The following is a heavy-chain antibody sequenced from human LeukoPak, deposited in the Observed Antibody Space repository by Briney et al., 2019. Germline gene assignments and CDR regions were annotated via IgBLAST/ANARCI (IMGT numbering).Heavy chain of an antibody. CDR1: GFTFSSYG. J-gene: IGHJ3*02. CDR2: ISYDGSNK. CDR3: EFRTYYYDSPDAFDI. D-gene: IGHD3-22*01. Sequence: GRSLRLSCAPSGFTFSSYGKHWARQAPGKGLEWVAVISYDGSNKYYADSVKGRFTISRDNSKNTLYLQMNSLRAEDTAVYYCEFRTYYYDSPDAFDIWGQGTMVTVSS. V-gene: IGHV3-30*03.